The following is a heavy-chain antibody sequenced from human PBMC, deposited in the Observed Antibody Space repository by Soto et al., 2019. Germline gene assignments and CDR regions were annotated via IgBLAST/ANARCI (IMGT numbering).Heavy chain of an antibody. CDR2: IIPLFST. Sequence: QVQLVQSGAEVKKPGSSVKVSCKASGDTFRNYAFTGVRQAPGQGLEWMGTIIPLFSTRYAQKFQGRVTMTADKSTSTVYMYLSSLKSDDTAVYYCARDPGISVVGRGTYFEHWGQGTLVTVSS. J-gene: IGHJ4*02. D-gene: IGHD6-19*01. CDR3: ARDPGISVVGRGTYFEH. V-gene: IGHV1-69*06. CDR1: GDTFRNYA.